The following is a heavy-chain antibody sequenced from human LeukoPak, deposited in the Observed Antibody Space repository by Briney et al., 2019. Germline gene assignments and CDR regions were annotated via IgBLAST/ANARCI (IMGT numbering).Heavy chain of an antibody. CDR2: IYHSGST. V-gene: IGHV4-38-2*02. CDR1: GYSISSGYY. CDR3: ARHVPYYDSDFSAWGMDV. J-gene: IGHJ6*02. Sequence: SETLSLTCTVSGYSISSGYYWGWIRQPPGQGLEWIGSIYHSGSTYYNPSLKSRVTISVDTSKNQFSLKLSSVTAADTAVYYCARHVPYYDSDFSAWGMDVWGQGTTVTVSS. D-gene: IGHD3-16*01.